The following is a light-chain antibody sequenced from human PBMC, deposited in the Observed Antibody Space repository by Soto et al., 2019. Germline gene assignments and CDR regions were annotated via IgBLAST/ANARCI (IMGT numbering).Light chain of an antibody. CDR2: EVS. V-gene: IGLV2-14*01. CDR1: SSDVGGYNY. Sequence: QSVLTQPASVSGSPGQSITISCTGTSSDVGGYNYVSWYQQHPGKAPKLMIYEVSNRPSGVSNRFSGSNSGNTASLTISGLQAEDEADYYCSSYTSSSTRVFGGGTKLTLL. J-gene: IGLJ3*02. CDR3: SSYTSSSTRV.